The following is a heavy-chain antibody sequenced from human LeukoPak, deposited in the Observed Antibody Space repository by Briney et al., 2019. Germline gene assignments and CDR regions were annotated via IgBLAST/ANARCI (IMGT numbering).Heavy chain of an antibody. J-gene: IGHJ4*02. V-gene: IGHV3-23*01. CDR2: INGGGTDT. CDR1: GFTFSSYA. CDR3: AKGSSSGWPYYFDQ. Sequence: GGSLRLSCAASGFTFSSYAMACVRQAPGKGLDWLSAINGGGTDTYNADSVKGRFTISRDNPKNTLYLQMNSLRAEDTAVYYCAKGSSSGWPYYFDQWGQGTLVTVSS. D-gene: IGHD6-19*01.